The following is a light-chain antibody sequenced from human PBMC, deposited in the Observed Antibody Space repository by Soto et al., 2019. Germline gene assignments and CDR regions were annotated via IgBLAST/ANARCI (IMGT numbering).Light chain of an antibody. CDR3: QQRSNWWFT. CDR2: DAS. V-gene: IGKV3-11*01. J-gene: IGKJ3*01. CDR1: QSVSSY. Sequence: EIVLTQSPATLSLSPGERATLSCRASQSVSSYLAWYQQKPGQAPGLLIYDASNRATGIPARFSGSGSGTDFTLTISSLEPEDFAVYYCQQRSNWWFTFGPGTKVDIK.